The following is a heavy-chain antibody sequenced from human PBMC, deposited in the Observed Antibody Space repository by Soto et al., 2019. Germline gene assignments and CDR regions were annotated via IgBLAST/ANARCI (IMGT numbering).Heavy chain of an antibody. Sequence: GGSLRLSCAASGFTFSSFGMHWVRQAPGKGLEWVAVILYDGSNKYYADSVKGRFTISRDNSKNTLYLQMNSLRAEDTAVFYCAKPTVPSGRSVVAGPFDNWGQGTLVTVSS. CDR3: AKPTVPSGRSVVAGPFDN. D-gene: IGHD6-19*01. CDR1: GFTFSSFG. J-gene: IGHJ4*02. V-gene: IGHV3-30*18. CDR2: ILYDGSNK.